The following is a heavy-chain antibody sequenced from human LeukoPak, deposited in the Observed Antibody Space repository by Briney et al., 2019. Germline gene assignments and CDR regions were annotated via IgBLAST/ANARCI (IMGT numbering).Heavy chain of an antibody. J-gene: IGHJ6*02. D-gene: IGHD6-19*01. CDR1: GFTFSSYA. Sequence: PGGSLRLSCAASGFTFSSYAMHWVRQAPGKGLEWVAVISYDGSNKYYADSVKGRFTISRDNSKNTLYLQMNSLRAEDTAVYYCARVSSGWYSVGYYYGMDVWGQGTTVTVSS. CDR2: ISYDGSNK. V-gene: IGHV3-30-3*01. CDR3: ARVSSGWYSVGYYYGMDV.